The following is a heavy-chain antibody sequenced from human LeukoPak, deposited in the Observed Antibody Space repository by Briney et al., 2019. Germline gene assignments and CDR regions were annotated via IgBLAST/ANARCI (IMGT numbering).Heavy chain of an antibody. CDR1: GGSISSGDYY. D-gene: IGHD5/OR15-5a*01. CDR2: IKQDGSEK. CDR3: VRAVSVSSYYFDC. Sequence: ETLSLTCTVSGGSISSGDYYWSWIRQAPGKGLEWVANIKQDGSEKNYVDSVKGRFTISRDNAKNSLYLQMNSLRAEDTAVYYCVRAVSVSSYYFDCWGQGTLVTVSS. V-gene: IGHV3-7*05. J-gene: IGHJ4*02.